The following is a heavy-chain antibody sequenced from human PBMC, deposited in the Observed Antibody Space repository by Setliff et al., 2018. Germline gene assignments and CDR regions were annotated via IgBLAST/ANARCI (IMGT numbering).Heavy chain of an antibody. Sequence: ASVKVSCKASGYTFTGYYFHWVRQAPGQGLEWMGWINPNNGDTKSAQKFQGRLTMTRDTSISTAYMELRSLTSDDTAVYFCTRSRGPRVVLAADFDFWGQGTLVTVSS. D-gene: IGHD6-19*01. CDR3: TRSRGPRVVLAADFDF. CDR2: INPNNGDT. J-gene: IGHJ4*02. CDR1: GYTFTGYY. V-gene: IGHV1-2*02.